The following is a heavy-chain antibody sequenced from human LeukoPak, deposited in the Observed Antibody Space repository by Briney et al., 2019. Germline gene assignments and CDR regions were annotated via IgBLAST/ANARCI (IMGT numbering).Heavy chain of an antibody. CDR1: GLTYSAQY. CDR3: ARAIGRGPGGHFDY. Sequence: GGSLRLSCAVSGLTYSAQYMSGLREAPGKALEGISYISNSGSNTNYAYSVRGRFTISRDNAENSLFLKMNSLRAEDTAVYYCARAIGRGPGGHFDYWGQGTLVTVSS. D-gene: IGHD3-16*01. J-gene: IGHJ4*02. CDR2: ISNSGSNT. V-gene: IGHV3-11*01.